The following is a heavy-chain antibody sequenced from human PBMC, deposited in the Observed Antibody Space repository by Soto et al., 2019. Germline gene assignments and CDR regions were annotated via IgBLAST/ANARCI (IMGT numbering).Heavy chain of an antibody. CDR3: ASSLSLGWFDP. V-gene: IGHV4-39*01. J-gene: IGHJ5*02. CDR1: GGSISSSSYY. Sequence: SETLSLTCTVSGGSISSSSYYWGWIRQPPGKGLEWIGSIYYSGSTYYNPSLKSRVTISVDTSKNQFSLKLSSVTAADTAVYYCASSLSLGWFDPWGQGTLVTVSS. CDR2: IYYSGST. D-gene: IGHD3-16*02.